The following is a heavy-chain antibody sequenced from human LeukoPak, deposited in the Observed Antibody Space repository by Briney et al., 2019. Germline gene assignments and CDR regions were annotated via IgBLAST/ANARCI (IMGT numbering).Heavy chain of an antibody. J-gene: IGHJ6*02. V-gene: IGHV3-53*04. CDR2: IYAGGST. CDR3: ATAGSSELLWDYAMDV. CDR1: EFTVSSNY. Sequence: GGSLRLSCAASEFTVSSNYMSWVRQAPGKGLEWVSLIYAGGSTYYADAVKGRFTISRHNSKNTRHLQMNSLRVEDTAVYYCATAGSSELLWDYAMDVWGQGTTVTVSS. D-gene: IGHD3-10*01.